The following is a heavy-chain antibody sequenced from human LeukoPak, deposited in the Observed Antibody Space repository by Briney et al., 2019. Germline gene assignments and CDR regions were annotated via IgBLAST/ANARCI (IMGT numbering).Heavy chain of an antibody. V-gene: IGHV3-48*04. J-gene: IGHJ4*02. CDR1: GFTFSIYG. D-gene: IGHD3-22*01. CDR2: ISSSSDTI. Sequence: PGGSLRLSCTASGFTFSIYGMNWVRQAPGKGLEWVSYISSSSDTIYYADSVKGRFTISRDNAKNSLYLQMNSLRAEDTAVYYCARYYYDSSGYYTGGFWGQGTLVTVSS. CDR3: ARYYYDSSGYYTGGF.